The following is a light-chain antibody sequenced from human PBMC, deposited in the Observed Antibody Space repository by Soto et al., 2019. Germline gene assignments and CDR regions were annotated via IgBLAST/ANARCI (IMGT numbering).Light chain of an antibody. CDR2: EVS. CDR1: SSDVGGYNY. V-gene: IGLV2-8*01. J-gene: IGLJ1*01. Sequence: QSVLTQPPSASGSPGQSVTISCTGTSSDVGGYNYVSWYQQHPGKAPKLMIYEVSKRPSGVPDRFSGSKSGNTASLTVSGLQAEDEADYYCRSYAGSNSYVFGTGTKLNVL. CDR3: RSYAGSNSYV.